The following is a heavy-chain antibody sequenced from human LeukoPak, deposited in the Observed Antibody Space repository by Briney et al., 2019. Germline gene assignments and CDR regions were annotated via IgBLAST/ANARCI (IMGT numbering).Heavy chain of an antibody. CDR2: INSDGSST. D-gene: IGHD3-22*01. CDR3: ARVGAYYYDSSGYSLNFFNS. CDR1: GFTFSTYW. J-gene: IGHJ4*02. V-gene: IGHV3-74*01. Sequence: GGSLRLSCAASGFTFSTYWMHWVRQAPGKGLVWVSRINSDGSSTSYADSVKGRFTISKDNAKNALYLQMNSLRAEDTAVYYCARVGAYYYDSSGYSLNFFNSWGQGTLVTVSS.